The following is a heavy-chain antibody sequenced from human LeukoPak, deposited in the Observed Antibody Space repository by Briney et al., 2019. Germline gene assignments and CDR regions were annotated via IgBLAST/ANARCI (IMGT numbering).Heavy chain of an antibody. J-gene: IGHJ6*03. CDR2: IYTSGST. CDR3: ARGVVVVPDANYYYYMDV. V-gene: IGHV4-4*07. Sequence: PSETLSLTCTVSGGSISSYYWSWIRQPAGKGLEWIGRIYTSGSTNYNPSLKSRVTILVDTSKNQFSLKLSSVTVADTAVYYCARGVVVVPDANYYYYMDVWGKGTTVTVSS. CDR1: GGSISSYY. D-gene: IGHD2-2*01.